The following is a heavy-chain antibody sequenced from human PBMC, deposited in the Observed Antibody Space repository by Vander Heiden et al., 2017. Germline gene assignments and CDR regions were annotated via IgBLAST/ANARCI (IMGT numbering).Heavy chain of an antibody. D-gene: IGHD2-8*01. CDR2: INSDGSST. CDR3: ARYCTNGVCYLGGFDY. CDR1: GFTFSSYW. V-gene: IGHV3-74*01. J-gene: IGHJ4*02. Sequence: EVQLVESGGGLVQPGGSLSLSCAASGFTFSSYWMHWVREAPGKGLVWVSRINSDGSSTSYADSVKGRFTISRDNAKNTLYLQMNSLRAEDTAVYYCARYCTNGVCYLGGFDYWGQGTLVTVSS.